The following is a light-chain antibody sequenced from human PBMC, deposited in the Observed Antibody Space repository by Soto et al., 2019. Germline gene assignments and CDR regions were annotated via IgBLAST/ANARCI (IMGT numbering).Light chain of an antibody. CDR3: QQLNTLPFT. CDR2: DVS. CDR1: QSISSW. V-gene: IGKV1-5*01. J-gene: IGKJ5*01. Sequence: DSQIPQSPSSLSASVRDRVTITCRASQSISSWLAWYQQKSGKAPKLLIYDVSTLQSGVPSRFSGSGSGTEFTLTISGLLPEDFATYHCQQLNTLPFTFGQGTRLEIK.